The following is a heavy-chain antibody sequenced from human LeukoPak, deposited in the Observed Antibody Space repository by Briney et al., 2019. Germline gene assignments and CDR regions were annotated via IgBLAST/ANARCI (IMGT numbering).Heavy chain of an antibody. CDR1: GYTFTSYG. CDR3: ARDPRDGDLLPFDY. J-gene: IGHJ4*02. V-gene: IGHV1-18*01. Sequence: ASVKVSCKASGYTFTSYGISWVRQAPEQGLEWMGWISAYNGNTNYAQKLQGRVTMTTDTSTSTAYMELRSLRSDDTAVYYCARDPRDGDLLPFDYWGQGTLVTVSS. CDR2: ISAYNGNT. D-gene: IGHD4-17*01.